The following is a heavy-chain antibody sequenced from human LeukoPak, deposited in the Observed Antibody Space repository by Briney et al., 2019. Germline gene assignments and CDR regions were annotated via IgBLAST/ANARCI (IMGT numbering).Heavy chain of an antibody. CDR2: IIPFFGTV. Sequence: SVKVSCKASGGTFSSYAISWVRQAPGQGLEWMGGIIPFFGTVNYAQRSQGRVTITTDESTSTAYMELNSLRSEDTAVYYCARGPRDVPYYYYMDVWGKGTTVTASS. J-gene: IGHJ6*03. CDR3: ARGPRDVPYYYYMDV. V-gene: IGHV1-69*05. D-gene: IGHD5-24*01. CDR1: GGTFSSYA.